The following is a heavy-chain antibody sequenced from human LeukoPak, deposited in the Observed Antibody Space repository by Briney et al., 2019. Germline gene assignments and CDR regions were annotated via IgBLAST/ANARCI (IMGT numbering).Heavy chain of an antibody. Sequence: GGSLRLSCAASAFSVKYNYMTWVRQAPGKGLEWVSLLYSAGSTNYADSVKGRFTISRDDSKNTVYLQMNSLRAEDTAVYYCARWTNFHAFDIWGQGTLVTVSS. CDR3: ARWTNFHAFDI. J-gene: IGHJ3*02. V-gene: IGHV3-53*01. CDR1: AFSVKYNY. D-gene: IGHD1-1*01. CDR2: LYSAGST.